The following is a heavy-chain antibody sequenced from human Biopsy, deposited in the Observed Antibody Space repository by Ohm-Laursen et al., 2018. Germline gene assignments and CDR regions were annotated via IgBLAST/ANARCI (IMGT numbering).Heavy chain of an antibody. D-gene: IGHD3-9*01. J-gene: IGHJ2*01. CDR2: ISYNDRT. V-gene: IGHV4-31*03. Sequence: SETLSLTCSVSGASVKTSGYFWAWIRQRPGKGLEWIGYISYNDRTHYNPSLTSRLAISFDTSNNRISLKLRSVSVADTAVYYCVREPKTGTAEAWYFDLWGQGSPVTVPS. CDR3: VREPKTGTAEAWYFDL. CDR1: GASVKTSGYF.